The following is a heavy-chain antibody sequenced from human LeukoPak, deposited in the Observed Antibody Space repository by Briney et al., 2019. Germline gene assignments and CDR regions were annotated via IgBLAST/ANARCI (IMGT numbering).Heavy chain of an antibody. Sequence: SETLSLTCTVSGGSISSYYWSWIRQPPGKGLEWIGYIYYSGSTNYNPSLKSRVTISVDTSKNQFSLKLSSVTAADTAVYYCAATIIAAAGTYAFDIWGQGTMVTVSS. D-gene: IGHD6-13*01. CDR2: IYYSGST. V-gene: IGHV4-59*12. CDR1: GGSISSYY. CDR3: AATIIAAAGTYAFDI. J-gene: IGHJ3*02.